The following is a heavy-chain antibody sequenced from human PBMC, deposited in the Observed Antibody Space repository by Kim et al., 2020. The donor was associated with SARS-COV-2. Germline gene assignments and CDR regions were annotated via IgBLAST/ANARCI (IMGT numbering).Heavy chain of an antibody. CDR1: GVSMTSNNW. CDR3: ARAVSSAWTLRDWFDP. J-gene: IGHJ5*02. Sequence: SETLSLTCAVSGVSMTSNNWWSWVRQTPGKGLEWIGEISPSGSTDYNPSLKSRVTISVDKSKNQFSLNLSSVTAADTAVYYCARAVSSAWTLRDWFDPWGQGTLVTVSS. D-gene: IGHD6-25*01. V-gene: IGHV4-4*02. CDR2: ISPSGST.